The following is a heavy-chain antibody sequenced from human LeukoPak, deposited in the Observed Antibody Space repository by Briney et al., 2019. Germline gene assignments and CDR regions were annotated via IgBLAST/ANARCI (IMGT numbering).Heavy chain of an antibody. CDR1: GYTLTELS. CDR2: FDPEDGET. CDR3: ARHEAVASAFDI. V-gene: IGHV1-24*01. J-gene: IGHJ3*02. D-gene: IGHD6-19*01. Sequence: ASVKASCKVSGYTLTELSMHWVRQAPGKGLEWMGGFDPEDGETIYAQKFQGRVTMTEDTSTDTAYMELSSLRSEDTAVYYCARHEAVASAFDIWGQGTMVTVSS.